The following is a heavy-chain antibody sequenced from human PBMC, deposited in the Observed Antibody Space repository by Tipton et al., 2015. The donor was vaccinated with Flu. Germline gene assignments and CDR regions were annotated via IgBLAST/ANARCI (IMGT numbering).Heavy chain of an antibody. V-gene: IGHV4-61*02. CDR3: ARGWFGPWYFDL. J-gene: IGHJ2*01. CDR2: IYTSGST. CDR1: GGSISSGSYY. Sequence: TLSLTCTVSGGSISSGSYYWSWIRQPAGKGLEWIGRIYTSGSTNYNPSLKSRVTIPVDTSKNQFSLKLSSVTAADTAVYYCARGWFGPWYFDLWGRGTLVTVSS. D-gene: IGHD3-10*01.